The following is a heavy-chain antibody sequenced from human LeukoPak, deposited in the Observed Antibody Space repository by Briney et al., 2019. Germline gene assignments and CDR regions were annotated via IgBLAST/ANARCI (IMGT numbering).Heavy chain of an antibody. CDR2: IYYSGST. J-gene: IGHJ6*03. CDR1: GGSISSYY. CDR3: ARVKRIAVEDYYYYYYMDV. Sequence: SETLSLTCTVSGGSISSYYWSWIRQPPGKGLEWIGYIYYSGSTNYNPSLKSRVTISVDTSKNQFSLKLSSVTAADTAVYYCARVKRIAVEDYYYYYYMDVWGKGTTVTVSS. V-gene: IGHV4-59*01. D-gene: IGHD6-19*01.